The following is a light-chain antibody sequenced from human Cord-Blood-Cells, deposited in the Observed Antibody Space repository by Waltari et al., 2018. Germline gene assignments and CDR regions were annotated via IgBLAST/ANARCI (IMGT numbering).Light chain of an antibody. CDR1: SSNIGSNY. J-gene: IGLJ3*02. Sequence: QSVLTQPPSASGTPGQRVTISCSGSSSNIGSNYVYWYQHLPGTAPKLLIYRNNQRPSGVPDRFSGYKSGTSASLAISGLRSEDEADYYCAAWDDSLSGWVFGGGTKLTVL. V-gene: IGLV1-47*01. CDR2: RNN. CDR3: AAWDDSLSGWV.